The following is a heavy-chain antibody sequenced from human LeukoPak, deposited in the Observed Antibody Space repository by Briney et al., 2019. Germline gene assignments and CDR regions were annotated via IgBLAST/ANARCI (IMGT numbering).Heavy chain of an antibody. J-gene: IGHJ4*02. Sequence: SETLSLTCTVSGGSISSYYWSWIRQPPGKGLEWIGSIYYSGSTYYNPSLKSRVTISVDTSKNQFSLKLSSVTAADTAVYYCARVGHYYDSSGPKASLFDYWGQGTLVTVSS. CDR1: GGSISSYY. CDR2: IYYSGST. D-gene: IGHD3-22*01. CDR3: ARVGHYYDSSGPKASLFDY. V-gene: IGHV4-59*12.